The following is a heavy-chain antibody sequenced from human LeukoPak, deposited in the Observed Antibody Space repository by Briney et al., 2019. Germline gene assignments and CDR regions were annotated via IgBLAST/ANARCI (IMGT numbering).Heavy chain of an antibody. CDR3: VRARFTTFVYY. V-gene: IGHV3-11*05. CDR1: GFTFKDFY. Sequence: GRSLRLSCAASGFTFKDFYMSWVRQAPGKGLEWVSYINHLGSQTDYADPVKGRFTISRDNAKNSLSLQMNNLSVDDTAVYYCVRARFTTFVYYWGQGTLVTVSS. J-gene: IGHJ4*02. D-gene: IGHD1-14*01. CDR2: INHLGSQT.